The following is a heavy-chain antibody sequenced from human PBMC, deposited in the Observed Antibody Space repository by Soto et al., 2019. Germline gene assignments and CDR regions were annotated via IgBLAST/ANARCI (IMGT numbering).Heavy chain of an antibody. CDR1: GYTFTSYG. Sequence: QVQLLQSGAEVKKPGASVKVSCKASGYTFTSYGISWVRQAPGQGLEWMGWISDYNGNTNYAQKLQGRVTMTTDTSTSTAYMELMSLRSDDTAVYYCARDGKSGYYREDYYGMDVWGQGTTVTGSS. D-gene: IGHD3-3*01. J-gene: IGHJ6*02. CDR3: ARDGKSGYYREDYYGMDV. CDR2: ISDYNGNT. V-gene: IGHV1-18*01.